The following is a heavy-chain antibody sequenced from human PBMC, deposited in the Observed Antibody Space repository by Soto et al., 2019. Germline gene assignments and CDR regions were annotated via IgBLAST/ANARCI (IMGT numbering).Heavy chain of an antibody. CDR3: ARPVSWNGLFDY. CDR2: IWYDGSNK. CDR1: GFTFSSYG. J-gene: IGHJ4*02. Sequence: GGSLRLSCAASGFTFSSYGMHWVRQAPGKGLEWVAVIWYDGSNKYYADSVKGRFTISRDNSKNTLYLQMNSLRAEDTAVYYCARPVSWNGLFDYWGQGTLVTVSS. V-gene: IGHV3-33*01. D-gene: IGHD1-1*01.